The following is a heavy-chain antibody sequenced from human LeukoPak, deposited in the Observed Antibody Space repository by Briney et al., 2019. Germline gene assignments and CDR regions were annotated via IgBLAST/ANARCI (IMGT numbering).Heavy chain of an antibody. CDR2: INHSGST. CDR1: GGSFSGYY. V-gene: IGHV4-34*01. J-gene: IGHJ5*02. CDR3: VRHEWELLAWFDP. D-gene: IGHD1-26*01. Sequence: PSETLSLTCAVYGGSFSGYYWSWIRQPPGKGLEWIGEINHSGSTNYNPSLKSRVTISVDTSKNQFSLKLSSVTAADTAVYYCVRHEWELLAWFDPWGQGTLVTVSS.